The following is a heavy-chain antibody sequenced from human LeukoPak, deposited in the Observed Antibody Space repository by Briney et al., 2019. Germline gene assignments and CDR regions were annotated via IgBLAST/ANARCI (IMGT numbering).Heavy chain of an antibody. V-gene: IGHV4-59*12. CDR3: ARLSTVTTSFDY. D-gene: IGHD4-17*01. J-gene: IGHJ4*02. Sequence: SETLSLTCTVSGDSISTLYWSWIRQPPGKGLEWIGYIYSGGSTDYNPSLKSRVTMSVDTSKNQFSLKLSSVTAADTAVYYCARLSTVTTSFDYWGQGTLVTVSS. CDR2: IYSGGST. CDR1: GDSISTLY.